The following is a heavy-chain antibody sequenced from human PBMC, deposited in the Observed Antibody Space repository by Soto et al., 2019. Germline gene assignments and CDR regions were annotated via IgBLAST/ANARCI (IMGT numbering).Heavy chain of an antibody. Sequence: LTISCKGSGYSFTTYWIGWVRQMPGKGLEWMGIIYPGDSDTRYSPSFQGQVTISADKSTSTAYLQWSSLKASDTAMYYCARRDDSPTAEYFQHWGQGTLVTVSS. CDR1: GYSFTTYW. V-gene: IGHV5-51*01. J-gene: IGHJ1*01. CDR3: ARRDDSPTAEYFQH. CDR2: IYPGDSDT. D-gene: IGHD2-21*01.